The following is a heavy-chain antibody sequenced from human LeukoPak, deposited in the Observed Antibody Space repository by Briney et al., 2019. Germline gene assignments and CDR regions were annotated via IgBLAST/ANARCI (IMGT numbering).Heavy chain of an antibody. D-gene: IGHD3-22*01. J-gene: IGHJ4*02. Sequence: ESGPTLVNPPETLTLTCTVSGFSLSNARMGVSWIRQPPGKALEWLAHIFSSDEKYDSTCLKSRLPISKDTCKSQVVLTMTNMDPVDTATYYCERIPSYYYDSSGPIDYWGQGTLVTVSS. V-gene: IGHV2-26*01. CDR3: ERIPSYYYDSSGPIDY. CDR2: IFSSDEK. CDR1: GFSLSNARMG.